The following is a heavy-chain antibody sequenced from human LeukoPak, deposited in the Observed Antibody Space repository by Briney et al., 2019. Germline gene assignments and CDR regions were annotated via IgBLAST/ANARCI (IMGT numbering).Heavy chain of an antibody. CDR2: IWYDGSNK. J-gene: IGHJ4*02. D-gene: IGHD6-19*01. V-gene: IGHV3-33*08. CDR1: QFTFSNYW. CDR3: ASHQGYSSGWYEYYFDY. Sequence: GGSLRLSCAASQFTFSNYWMTWVRQAPGKGLEWVAVIWYDGSNKYYADSVKGRFTISRDNSKNTLYLQMNSLRAEDTAVYYCASHQGYSSGWYEYYFDYWGQGALVTVSS.